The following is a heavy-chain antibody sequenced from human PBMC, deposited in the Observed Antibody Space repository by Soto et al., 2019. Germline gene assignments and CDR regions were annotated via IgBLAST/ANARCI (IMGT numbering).Heavy chain of an antibody. CDR1: GFSLSTSGLG. V-gene: IGHV2-5*02. J-gene: IGHJ4*02. D-gene: IGHD3-16*01. CDR2: IYWDDAK. Sequence: QITLKASGPTLVKPTQTLTLTCTSSGFSLSTSGLGVGWFRQPPVKALEWLALIYWDDAKRYSPSLKSRLTIPKDTSNNHVVRTRTHMYSVDPATYYCAHRRRGSYFDYWGQGTLVTGSS. CDR3: AHRRRGSYFDY.